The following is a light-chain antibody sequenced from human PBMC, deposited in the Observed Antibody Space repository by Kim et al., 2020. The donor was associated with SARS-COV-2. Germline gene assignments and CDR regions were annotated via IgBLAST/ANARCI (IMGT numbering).Light chain of an antibody. V-gene: IGKV3-20*01. CDR3: QQLDSSPYT. CDR2: GAS. Sequence: WSPGERATLSCRASQRVSSSYLAWYQQKRGQTPRLLIYGASSRATGIPDRFSGSGSGTDFTLIISRLEPEDFAVYFCQQLDSSPYTYGQGTKLEI. J-gene: IGKJ2*01. CDR1: QRVSSSY.